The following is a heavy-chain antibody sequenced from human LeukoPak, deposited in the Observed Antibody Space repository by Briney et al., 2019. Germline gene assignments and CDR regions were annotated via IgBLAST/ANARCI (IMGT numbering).Heavy chain of an antibody. Sequence: NPGGSLRLSCAASGFTFSDYYMSWIRQAPGEGLECISFISSSGTTIYYSDSVKGRFTISRDNAKNSLYLQMNSLRAEDTAVYYCARDELKYQLLYEEDYYYYMDVWGKGTTVTVSS. D-gene: IGHD2-2*02. CDR2: ISSSGTTI. J-gene: IGHJ6*03. CDR3: ARDELKYQLLYEEDYYYYMDV. V-gene: IGHV3-11*01. CDR1: GFTFSDYY.